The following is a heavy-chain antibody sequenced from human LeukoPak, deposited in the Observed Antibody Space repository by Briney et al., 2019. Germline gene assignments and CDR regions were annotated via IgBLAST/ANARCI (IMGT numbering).Heavy chain of an antibody. Sequence: GSLRLSCGTSGFPFSSYWMLWVRQAPGKGLEWVSRISGDGSTTTYAASVKGRSTISRDNIENILYLEMSNLRVEDTAIYYCARSQFDYWGQGILVTVSS. J-gene: IGHJ4*02. CDR3: ARSQFDY. CDR1: GFPFSSYW. CDR2: ISGDGSTT. V-gene: IGHV3-74*01.